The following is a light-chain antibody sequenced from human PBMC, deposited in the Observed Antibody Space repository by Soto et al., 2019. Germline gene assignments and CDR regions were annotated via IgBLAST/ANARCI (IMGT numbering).Light chain of an antibody. Sequence: QSALTQPASVSGSPGQSITISCTGTSSDVGGYNYVSWYQQHPGKAPKLMIYEVSYRPSGVSNRFSGSKSGNTASLTISGLQAEDEADYYCSTFTSSNTLGVFGTGTKVTVL. CDR2: EVS. J-gene: IGLJ1*01. CDR3: STFTSSNTLGV. V-gene: IGLV2-14*01. CDR1: SSDVGGYNY.